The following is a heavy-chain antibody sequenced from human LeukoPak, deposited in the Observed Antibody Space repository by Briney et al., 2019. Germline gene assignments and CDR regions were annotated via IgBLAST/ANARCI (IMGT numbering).Heavy chain of an antibody. J-gene: IGHJ4*02. V-gene: IGHV5-51*01. D-gene: IGHD3-22*01. CDR1: GYSFTSYW. Sequence: GESLKISCKGSGYSFTSYWLGWVRQMTGKGLEWMGIIYPGDSDTRYSRSFQGQVTISADKSISTAYLQWSSLKAWDTAMYYCTRRSKWLYFDYWGQGTLVTVSS. CDR3: TRRSKWLYFDY. CDR2: IYPGDSDT.